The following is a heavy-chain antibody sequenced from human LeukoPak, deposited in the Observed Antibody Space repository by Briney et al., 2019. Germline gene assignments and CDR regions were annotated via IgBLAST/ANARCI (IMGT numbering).Heavy chain of an antibody. J-gene: IGHJ3*02. Sequence: PGGSLRLSCAASGFSFSAYPMGWVRQAPGEGLQWLSGISASGDVTFHADRVKGRFAISRDNSKNTLYLQMTGLRAGDTAEYYCAKSLFTSATGTGRAFHIWGQGTMDTVSS. CDR1: GFSFSAYP. V-gene: IGHV3-23*01. CDR3: AKSLFTSATGTGRAFHI. D-gene: IGHD1-1*01. CDR2: ISASGDVT.